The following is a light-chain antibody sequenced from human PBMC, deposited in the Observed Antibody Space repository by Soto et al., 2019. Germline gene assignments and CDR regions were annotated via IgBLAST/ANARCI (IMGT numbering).Light chain of an antibody. CDR2: DAS. CDR3: QQYNSHSDT. V-gene: IGKV1-5*01. Sequence: DIQMTQSPSTLSASVGDRVTITCRASQSISSWLAWYQQKPGKAPKLLIYDASSLEGGVPSRFSGSGSGTEFTLTISSLQPDDFATYYCQQYNSHSDTFGQGTELEI. J-gene: IGKJ2*01. CDR1: QSISSW.